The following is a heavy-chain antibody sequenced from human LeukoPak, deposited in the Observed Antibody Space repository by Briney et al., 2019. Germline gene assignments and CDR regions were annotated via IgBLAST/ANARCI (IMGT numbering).Heavy chain of an antibody. V-gene: IGHV3-74*01. J-gene: IGHJ4*02. CDR2: ICPDGTVT. CDR1: GFTFSTYC. CDR3: VRDFRSADY. Sequence: GSLRLSCAASGFTFSTYCMHWVRQAPGKGPMWVSRICPDGTVTNYADSVKARFIISRDNARNTVYLQMNSLRVEDSAVYYCVRDFRSADYWGQGTLVTVSS.